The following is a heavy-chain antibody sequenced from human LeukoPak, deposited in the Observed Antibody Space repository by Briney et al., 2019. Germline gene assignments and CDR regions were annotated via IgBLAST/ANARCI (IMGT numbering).Heavy chain of an antibody. CDR1: GFTFSSYA. Sequence: GGSLRLSCAASGFTFSSYAMHWVRQAPGKGLEWVAVIPYDGSNKYYADSVKGRFTISRDNAKNSLYLQMNSLRAEDTAVYYCAELGITMIGGGWGKGTTVTISS. CDR2: IPYDGSNK. D-gene: IGHD3-10*02. V-gene: IGHV3-30*04. J-gene: IGHJ6*04. CDR3: AELGITMIGGG.